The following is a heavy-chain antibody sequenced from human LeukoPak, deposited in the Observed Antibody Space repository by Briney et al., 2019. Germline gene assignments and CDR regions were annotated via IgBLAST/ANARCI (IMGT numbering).Heavy chain of an antibody. Sequence: PSETLSLTCTVSGGSISSGGYYWSWIRQHPGKGLEWIGYIYYSGSTYYNPSLKGRVTISVDTSKNQFSLKLSSVTAADTAVYYCARGAYDSSGPIDAFDIWGQGTMVTVSS. D-gene: IGHD3-22*01. V-gene: IGHV4-31*03. CDR2: IYYSGST. J-gene: IGHJ3*02. CDR3: ARGAYDSSGPIDAFDI. CDR1: GGSISSGGYY.